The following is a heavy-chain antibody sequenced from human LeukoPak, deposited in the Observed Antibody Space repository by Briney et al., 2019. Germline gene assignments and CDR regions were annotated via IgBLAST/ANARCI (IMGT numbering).Heavy chain of an antibody. J-gene: IGHJ4*02. D-gene: IGHD3-10*01. CDR1: GFTFDDYA. CDR2: INGDGSTT. V-gene: IGHV3-74*01. CDR3: ARALRGADDY. Sequence: GGSLRLSCAASGFTFDDYAMHWVRQAPGKGLEWVSGINGDGSTTSYADSVKGRFTISRDNAKNTLYLQMNSLRAEDTAVYYCARALRGADDYWGQGTLVTVSS.